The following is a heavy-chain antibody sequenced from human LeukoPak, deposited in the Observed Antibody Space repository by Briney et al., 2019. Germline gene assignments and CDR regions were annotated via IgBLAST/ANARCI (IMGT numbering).Heavy chain of an antibody. CDR2: ISYDGSNK. Sequence: GGSLRLSCAASGFTFSSYGMHWVRQAPGKGLEWVAVISYDGSNKYYADSVKGRFTISRDNSKNTLSLQMNSLRAEDTAVYYCAKDSRPSYFDYWGQGTLVTVSS. CDR3: AKDSRPSYFDY. J-gene: IGHJ4*02. V-gene: IGHV3-30*18. CDR1: GFTFSSYG.